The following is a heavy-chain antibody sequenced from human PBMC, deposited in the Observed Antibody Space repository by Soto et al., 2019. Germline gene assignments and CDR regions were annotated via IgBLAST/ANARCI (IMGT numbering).Heavy chain of an antibody. CDR1: GGSISSGDYY. Sequence: QVQLQESGPGLVKPSQTLSLTCTVSGGSISSGDYYWSWIRQPPGKGLEWIGYIYYRGSTYYNPSLKIRVTISVDTSKNQFSLKLSSVTAADTAVYYCARGGYCSSTSCYTRPFDYWGQGTLVTVSS. V-gene: IGHV4-30-4*01. CDR3: ARGGYCSSTSCYTRPFDY. D-gene: IGHD2-2*02. J-gene: IGHJ4*02. CDR2: IYYRGST.